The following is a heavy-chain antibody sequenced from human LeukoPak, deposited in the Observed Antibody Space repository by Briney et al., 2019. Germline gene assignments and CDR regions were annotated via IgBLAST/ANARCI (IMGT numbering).Heavy chain of an antibody. CDR2: ISSSASTI. J-gene: IGHJ6*03. CDR1: GFTFSGYE. Sequence: GGSLRLSCAASGFTFSGYEMNWVRQAPGKGLEWVSYISSSASTIYYADSVKGRFTISRDNAKNSLYLQMNSLRAEDTAIYYCARDYFDSSDYPQTYYYYYMDVWGKGTTVTVSS. V-gene: IGHV3-48*03. D-gene: IGHD3-22*01. CDR3: ARDYFDSSDYPQTYYYYYMDV.